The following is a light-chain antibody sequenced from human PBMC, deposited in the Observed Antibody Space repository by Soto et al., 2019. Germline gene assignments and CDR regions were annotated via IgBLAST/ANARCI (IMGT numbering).Light chain of an antibody. J-gene: IGKJ4*01. CDR2: AAS. V-gene: IGKV1-9*01. CDR1: QGIRDF. Sequence: DIQLTQSPSFLSASVGDRVTITCRASQGIRDFLAWYQQKPGKAPKLLIYAASTLQAGVPTRFSGFASGTEFTLTINNLQPADCATYYCQQFNVYPLTFGGGTKLEIK. CDR3: QQFNVYPLT.